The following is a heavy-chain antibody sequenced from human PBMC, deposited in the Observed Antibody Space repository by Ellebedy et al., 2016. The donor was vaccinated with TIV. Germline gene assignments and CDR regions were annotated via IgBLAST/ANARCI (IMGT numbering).Heavy chain of an antibody. J-gene: IGHJ4*02. CDR1: GGSFTGNY. CDR2: INHSGST. D-gene: IGHD3-10*01. V-gene: IGHV4-34*10. Sequence: MPGGSLRLSCAVNGGSFTGNYWSWIRQPPGKGLEWIGEINHSGSTNYNPSLRSRVTLAVDTPKNELSLKLSSVTTADTAIYYCARDGVEDYFDYWGQGLLVTVSS. CDR3: ARDGVEDYFDY.